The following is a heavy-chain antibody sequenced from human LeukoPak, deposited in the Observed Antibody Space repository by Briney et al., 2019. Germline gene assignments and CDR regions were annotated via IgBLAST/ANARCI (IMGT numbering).Heavy chain of an antibody. CDR3: VGEAAAGFAR. D-gene: IGHD6-25*01. CDR1: GYTFTGYY. Sequence: ASVKVSCTASGYTFTGYYMHWVRQAPGQGLEWMAWMNTNDGGISYAQRIQGRVTVTRDTSINTAYMELRGLKYDDTATYYCVGEAAAGFARWGQGTPVTVSS. J-gene: IGHJ5*02. V-gene: IGHV1-2*02. CDR2: MNTNDGGI.